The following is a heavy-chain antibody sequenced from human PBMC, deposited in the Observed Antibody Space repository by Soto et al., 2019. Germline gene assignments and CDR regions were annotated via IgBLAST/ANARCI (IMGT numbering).Heavy chain of an antibody. J-gene: IGHJ3*02. Sequence: PGGSLRLSCAASGFTFSSYSMNWVRQAPGKGLEWVSSISSSSSYIYYADSVKGRFTISRDNAKNSLYLQMNSLRAEDTAVYYCARGAYCGGDCYSLDALDIWGQGTMVTVSS. D-gene: IGHD2-21*02. V-gene: IGHV3-21*01. CDR1: GFTFSSYS. CDR3: ARGAYCGGDCYSLDALDI. CDR2: ISSSSSYI.